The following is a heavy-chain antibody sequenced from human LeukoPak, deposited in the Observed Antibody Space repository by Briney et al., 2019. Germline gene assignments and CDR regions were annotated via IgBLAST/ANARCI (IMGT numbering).Heavy chain of an antibody. V-gene: IGHV3-7*04. CDR3: ARELLRGAFYGY. D-gene: IGHD1-26*01. J-gene: IGHJ4*02. Sequence: ETLPLTCTVSGGSISSSSYYWGWIRQPPGKGLEWVANINQDGSEKYYVDSVKGRFTISRDNAKNSLYLQMNSLRAEDTAVYYCARELLRGAFYGYWGQGTLVTVSS. CDR1: GGSISSSSYY. CDR2: INQDGSEK.